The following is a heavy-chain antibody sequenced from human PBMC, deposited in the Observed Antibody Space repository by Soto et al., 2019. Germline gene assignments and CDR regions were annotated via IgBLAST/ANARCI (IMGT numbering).Heavy chain of an antibody. V-gene: IGHV4-59*08. CDR2: VHSSGST. CDR1: GDSISAYY. J-gene: IGHJ4*02. CDR3: ARRWDYYDGRFDY. Sequence: PSETLSLTCTVSGDSISAYYWSWVRQPPGKELEWIGYVHSSGSTNYNPSLKSRVTMSVDTSQSQFSLRLTSVTAADTAVYYCARRWDYYDGRFDYWGQGTLVTVSS. D-gene: IGHD3-22*01.